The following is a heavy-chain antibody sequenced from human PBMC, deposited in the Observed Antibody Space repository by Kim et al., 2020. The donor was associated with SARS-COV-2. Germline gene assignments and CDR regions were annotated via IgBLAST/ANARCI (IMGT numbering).Heavy chain of an antibody. CDR3: TRDFIASPVATHGRVFDY. V-gene: IGHV3-49*03. J-gene: IGHJ4*02. CDR2: IRSKAYGGTT. D-gene: IGHD5-12*01. Sequence: GGSLRLSCTASGFTFGDYAMSWFRQAPGKGLEWVGFIRSKAYGGTTEYAASVKGRFTISREDSKSIAYLQMNSLKTEDTAVYYCTRDFIASPVATHGRVFDYWGKGTLVTVSS. CDR1: GFTFGDYA.